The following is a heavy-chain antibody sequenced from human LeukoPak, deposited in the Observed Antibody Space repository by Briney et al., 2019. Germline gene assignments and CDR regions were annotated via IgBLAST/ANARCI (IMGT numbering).Heavy chain of an antibody. D-gene: IGHD3/OR15-3a*01. CDR1: GVTLTSSA. V-gene: IGHV3-23*01. CDR2: ISVSVGRT. Sequence: GSLRHSSVAPGVTLTSSAMSAVCPGLGGRRGRVSPISVSVGRTYYADSVKGRFTISKDNSKNTLYLQMSSLRAEDTAVYYCAKDPYPDSYGFGLGVLFDYWGQGTLVTVSS. CDR3: AKDPYPDSYGFGLGVLFDY. J-gene: IGHJ4*02.